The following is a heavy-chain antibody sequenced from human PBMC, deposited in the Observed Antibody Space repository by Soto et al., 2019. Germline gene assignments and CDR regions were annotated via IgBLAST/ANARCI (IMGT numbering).Heavy chain of an antibody. J-gene: IGHJ4*02. CDR1: GFTFDDYA. D-gene: IGHD3-10*01. CDR2: ISWNSGSI. CDR3: AKDRGSIIDY. Sequence: GGSLRLSCAASGFTFDDYAIHWVRQAPGKGLEWVSGISWNSGSIGYADSVKGRFTISRDNAKNSLYLQMNSLRAEDTALYYCAKDRGSIIDYWGQGTLVTVSS. V-gene: IGHV3-9*01.